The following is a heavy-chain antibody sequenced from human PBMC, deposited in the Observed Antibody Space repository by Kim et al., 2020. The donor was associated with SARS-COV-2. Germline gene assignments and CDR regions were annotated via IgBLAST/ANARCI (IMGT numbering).Heavy chain of an antibody. J-gene: IGHJ3*02. CDR2: IYYSGST. D-gene: IGHD6-6*01. V-gene: IGHV4-31*03. CDR3: AREYSSSRPAFDI. CDR1: GGSISSGGYY. Sequence: SETLSLTCTVSGGSISSGGYYWSWIRQHPGKGLEWIGYIYYSGSTYYNPSLKSRVTISVDTSKNQFSLKLSSVTAADTAVYYCAREYSSSRPAFDIWGQGTMVTVSS.